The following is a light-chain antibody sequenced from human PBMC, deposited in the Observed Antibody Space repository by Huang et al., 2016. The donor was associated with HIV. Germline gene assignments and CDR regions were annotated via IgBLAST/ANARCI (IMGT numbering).Light chain of an antibody. Sequence: EVVMTQSPATLSVSPGERATLSCRASQSFCGNLAWYQQKPGQAPRRLIDGASTRATCVPDRCSGSGSGTEFTLTISSLQSEDFAVYYCQQYNNWPRGTFGQGTRVEIK. CDR3: QQYNNWPRGT. J-gene: IGKJ1*01. V-gene: IGKV3-15*01. CDR1: QSFCGN. CDR2: GAS.